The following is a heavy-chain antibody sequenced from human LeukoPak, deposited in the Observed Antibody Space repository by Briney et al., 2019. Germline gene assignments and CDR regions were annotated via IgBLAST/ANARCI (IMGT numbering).Heavy chain of an antibody. D-gene: IGHD3-22*01. CDR3: AVQITMIVVVPYLDY. CDR1: GLTFSDYY. Sequence: PGGSLRLSCAASGLTFSDYYMTWIGQAPGKGLEWVSSISGTGTTIYSADSVRGRFTVSRDNARNSLFLHMNSLRAEDTAVYYCAVQITMIVVVPYLDYLGQGDLVTVSS. V-gene: IGHV3-11*04. J-gene: IGHJ4*02. CDR2: ISGTGTTI.